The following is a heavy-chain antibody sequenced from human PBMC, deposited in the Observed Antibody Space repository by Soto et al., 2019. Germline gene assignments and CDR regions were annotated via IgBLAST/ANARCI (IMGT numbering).Heavy chain of an antibody. Sequence: QEQMVQSGGGVVQPGSSLRLSCAASPFTFRSYSMHWVRQAPGKGLEWVTSISYDGSKESYADSVKGRFAVSRDNSKNTLYLQMNSPRPEDTAVYYCARYCNGGACYSASLDYWGQGTQVTVSS. D-gene: IGHD2-15*01. J-gene: IGHJ4*02. CDR1: PFTFRSYS. CDR3: ARYCNGGACYSASLDY. CDR2: ISYDGSKE. V-gene: IGHV3-30*09.